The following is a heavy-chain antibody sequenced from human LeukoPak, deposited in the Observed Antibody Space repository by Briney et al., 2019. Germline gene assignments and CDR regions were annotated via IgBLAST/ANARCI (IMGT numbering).Heavy chain of an antibody. CDR1: GYSFTSYC. D-gene: IGHD3-10*01. Sequence: GEPLKISCKGSGYSFTSYCIGWMRPMPGKGLEWMGIIYPGDSDTRYSPSFQGQVTISADKSISTAYLQWSSLKASDTAMYYCARLGVRGVIIARWFDPWGQGTLVTVSS. V-gene: IGHV5-51*01. CDR3: ARLGVRGVIIARWFDP. CDR2: IYPGDSDT. J-gene: IGHJ5*02.